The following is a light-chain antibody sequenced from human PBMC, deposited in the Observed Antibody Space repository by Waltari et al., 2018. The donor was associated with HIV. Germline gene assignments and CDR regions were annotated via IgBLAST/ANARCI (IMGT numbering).Light chain of an antibody. Sequence: QSALTQPPSASGSPGQSVTISCTGTSRDVGSYNFVSWYKQHPGKAPKLLIFEVSKRPSGVPDRFSGSKSGNTASLTVSGLQPEDEADYYCSSYAGSNNLLFGGGTKLTVL. CDR1: SRDVGSYNF. J-gene: IGLJ2*01. CDR2: EVS. V-gene: IGLV2-8*01. CDR3: SSYAGSNNLL.